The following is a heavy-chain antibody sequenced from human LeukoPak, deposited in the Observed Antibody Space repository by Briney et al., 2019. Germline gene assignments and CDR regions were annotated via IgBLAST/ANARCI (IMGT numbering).Heavy chain of an antibody. D-gene: IGHD3-10*01. CDR2: IYHSGST. CDR1: GGSISSSNW. J-gene: IGHJ6*03. CDR3: ARVPRERGSGSYPYYYYYYMDV. Sequence: SETLSLTCAVSGGSISSSNWWSWVRQPPGKGLEWIGEIYHSGSTNYNPSLKSRVTISVDTSKNQFSLKLSSVTAADTAVYYCARVPRERGSGSYPYYYYYYMDVWGKGTTVTVSS. V-gene: IGHV4-4*02.